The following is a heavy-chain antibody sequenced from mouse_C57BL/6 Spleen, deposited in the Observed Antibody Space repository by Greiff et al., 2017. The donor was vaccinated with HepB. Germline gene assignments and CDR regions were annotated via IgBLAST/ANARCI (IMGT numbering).Heavy chain of an antibody. Sequence: QVQLKESGPGLVQPSQSLSITCTVSGFSLTSYGVHWVRQSPGKGLEWLGVIWRGGSTDYTAAFMSRLSITKDNSKSQVFFKMNSLQADDTAIYYCAKKGNWDPYAMDYWGQGTSVTVSS. V-gene: IGHV2-5*01. D-gene: IGHD4-1*01. CDR2: IWRGGST. J-gene: IGHJ4*01. CDR1: GFSLTSYG. CDR3: AKKGNWDPYAMDY.